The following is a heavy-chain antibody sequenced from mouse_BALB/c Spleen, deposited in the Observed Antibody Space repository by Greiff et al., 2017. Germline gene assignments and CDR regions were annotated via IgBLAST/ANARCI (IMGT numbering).Heavy chain of an antibody. CDR1: GYSITSDYA. V-gene: IGHV3-2*02. D-gene: IGHD1-2*01. CDR3: ARFITTATSYFDY. Sequence: EVQGVESGPGLVKPSQSLSLTCTVTGYSITSDYAWNWLRQFPGNKLEWMGYISYSGSTSYNPSLKSRISITRDTSKNQFFLQLNSVTTEDTATYYCARFITTATSYFDYWGQGTTLTVSS. J-gene: IGHJ2*01. CDR2: ISYSGST.